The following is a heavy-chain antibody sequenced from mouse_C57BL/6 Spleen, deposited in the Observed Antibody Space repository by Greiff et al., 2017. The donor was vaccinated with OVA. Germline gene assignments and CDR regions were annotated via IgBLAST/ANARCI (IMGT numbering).Heavy chain of an antibody. J-gene: IGHJ2*01. CDR2: INYDGSST. CDR1: GFTFSDYY. D-gene: IGHD3-3*01. V-gene: IGHV5-16*01. Sequence: EVKLVESEGGLVQPGSSMKLSCTASGFTFSDYYMAWVRQVPEKGLEWVANINYDGSSTYYLDSLKSRFIISRDNAKNILYLQMSSLKSEDTATDYCARDQGTGYFDYWGQGTTLTVSS. CDR3: ARDQGTGYFDY.